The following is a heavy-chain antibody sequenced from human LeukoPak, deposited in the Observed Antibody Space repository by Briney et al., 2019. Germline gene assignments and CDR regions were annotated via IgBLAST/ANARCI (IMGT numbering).Heavy chain of an antibody. J-gene: IGHJ4*02. CDR3: ARESHSGSYGLGY. V-gene: IGHV4-59*01. Sequence: SETLSLTCTVSGGSISSYYWSWIRQPPGKGLEWIGYIYYSGSTNYNPSLKSRVTISVDTSKNQFSLKLSSVTAADTAVYYCARESHSGSYGLGYWGQGTLVTVSS. D-gene: IGHD1-26*01. CDR1: GGSISSYY. CDR2: IYYSGST.